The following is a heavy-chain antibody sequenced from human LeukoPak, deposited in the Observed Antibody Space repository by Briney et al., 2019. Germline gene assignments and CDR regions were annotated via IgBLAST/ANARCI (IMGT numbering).Heavy chain of an antibody. CDR3: ARYATSSGSRGLEP. CDR1: GFTLSSYW. J-gene: IGHJ5*02. D-gene: IGHD6-19*01. Sequence: GGSLRLSCAASGFTLSSYWMHCLRQAPGKALVGVSRINSDGSRTSYADSVKGRFTISRDNAKNTLYLQMNSLRAEDTAVYYCARYATSSGSRGLEPRGQGTLVTVSS. V-gene: IGHV3-74*01. CDR2: INSDGSRT.